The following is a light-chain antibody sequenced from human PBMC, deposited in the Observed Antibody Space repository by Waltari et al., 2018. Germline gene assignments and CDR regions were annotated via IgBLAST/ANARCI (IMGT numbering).Light chain of an antibody. J-gene: IGKJ1*01. Sequence: DIVMTQSPDSLAVSLGERPTINCKSSQSVFFSSNNENYLAWYQQKPGQPPKLLISWASTRESGLPDRFTGSGSGTDFTLTISSLQAEDVAIYFCQQYLSTPWTFGQGTKVEIK. CDR1: QSVFFSSNNENY. CDR3: QQYLSTPWT. V-gene: IGKV4-1*01. CDR2: WAS.